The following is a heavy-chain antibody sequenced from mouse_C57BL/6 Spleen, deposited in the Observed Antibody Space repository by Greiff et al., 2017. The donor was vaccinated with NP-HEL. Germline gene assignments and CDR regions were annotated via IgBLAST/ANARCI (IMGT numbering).Heavy chain of an antibody. CDR3: AKKGAAQATTMDY. D-gene: IGHD3-2*02. Sequence: QVQLKESGPGLVQPSQSLSITCTVSGFSLTSYGVHWVRQSPGKGLEWLGVIWRGGSTDYNAAFMSRLSITKDNSKSQVFFKMNSLQADDTAIYYCAKKGAAQATTMDYWGQGTSVTVSS. CDR2: IWRGGST. V-gene: IGHV2-5*01. CDR1: GFSLTSYG. J-gene: IGHJ4*01.